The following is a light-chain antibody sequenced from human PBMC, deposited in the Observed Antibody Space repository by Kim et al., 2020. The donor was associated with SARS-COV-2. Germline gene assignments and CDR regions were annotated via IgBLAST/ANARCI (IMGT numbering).Light chain of an antibody. J-gene: IGKJ4*01. CDR2: DAS. Sequence: LSLSPGARAPLSCRASRSVRSCLAWYQQKPGQSPRLLIYDASNRATGIPPRFSGSGSGTDFTLTISNLEPDDFAVYYCQQRHNWISFGGGTKLEI. V-gene: IGKV3-11*01. CDR1: RSVRSC. CDR3: QQRHNWIS.